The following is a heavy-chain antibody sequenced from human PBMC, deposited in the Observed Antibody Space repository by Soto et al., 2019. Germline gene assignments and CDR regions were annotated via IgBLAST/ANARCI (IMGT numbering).Heavy chain of an antibody. Sequence: QVQLVQSGAEVMKPGSSVKVSCKASGGTFSSYTISWVRQAPGQGLEWMGRIIPILGIANYAQKFQGRVTITADKSTSTAYMELSSLRTEDTAVYYCARTYCSGGSCSGQTSYYYGMDVWGQGTTVTVSS. V-gene: IGHV1-69*02. J-gene: IGHJ6*02. CDR1: GGTFSSYT. CDR2: IIPILGIA. D-gene: IGHD2-15*01. CDR3: ARTYCSGGSCSGQTSYYYGMDV.